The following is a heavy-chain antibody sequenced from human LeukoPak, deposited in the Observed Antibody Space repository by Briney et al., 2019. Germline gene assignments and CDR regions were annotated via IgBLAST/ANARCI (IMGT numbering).Heavy chain of an antibody. D-gene: IGHD3-10*01. V-gene: IGHV1-69*13. J-gene: IGHJ5*02. CDR1: GYTFTSCA. Sequence: RASVKVSCKASGYTFTSCAISWVRQAPGQGLEWMGGIIPIFGTANYAQKFQGRVTITADESTSTAYMELSSLRSEDTAVYYCARAYGSGSYLSRFDPWGQGTLVTVSS. CDR2: IIPIFGTA. CDR3: ARAYGSGSYLSRFDP.